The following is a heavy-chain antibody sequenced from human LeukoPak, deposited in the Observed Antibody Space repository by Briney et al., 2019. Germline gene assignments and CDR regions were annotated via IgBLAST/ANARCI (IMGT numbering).Heavy chain of an antibody. V-gene: IGHV1-69*04. Sequence: WASVKVSCKASGGTFSSYAISWVRQAPGQGLEWMGRIIPILGIANYAQKFQGRVTITADKSTSTAYMELSSLRSEDTAVYYCATTGHYDILTGRITTTGTTDYWGQGTLVTVSS. CDR3: ATTGHYDILTGRITTTGTTDY. J-gene: IGHJ4*02. D-gene: IGHD3-9*01. CDR2: IIPILGIA. CDR1: GGTFSSYA.